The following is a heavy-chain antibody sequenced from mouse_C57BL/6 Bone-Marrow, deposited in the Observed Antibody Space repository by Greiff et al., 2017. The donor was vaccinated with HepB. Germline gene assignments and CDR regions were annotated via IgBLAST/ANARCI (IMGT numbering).Heavy chain of an antibody. Sequence: QVQLQQSGAELARPGASVKLSCKASGYTFTSYGISWVKQSTGQGLEWIGEIYPRSGNTYYNEKFKGKATLTADKSSSTAYMELRSLTSEDSAVYFCVYGSSYVGYFDVWGTGTTVTVSS. J-gene: IGHJ1*03. V-gene: IGHV1-81*01. CDR2: IYPRSGNT. CDR1: GYTFTSYG. D-gene: IGHD1-1*01. CDR3: VYGSSYVGYFDV.